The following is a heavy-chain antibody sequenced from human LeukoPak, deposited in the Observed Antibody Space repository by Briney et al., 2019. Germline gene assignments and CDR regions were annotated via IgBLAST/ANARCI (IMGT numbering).Heavy chain of an antibody. CDR2: ISSSTSTTI. D-gene: IGHD7-27*01. Sequence: GGSLRLPCAASGLTFRSYTMNWVGQAPAKGGEGVSYISSSTSTTIYYADSVKGRFTISRDSAKNSLYLQMNSLRADDTAVYYCARVTGDRFDYWGQGTLVTVSS. CDR3: ARVTGDRFDY. V-gene: IGHV3-48*04. J-gene: IGHJ4*02. CDR1: GLTFRSYT.